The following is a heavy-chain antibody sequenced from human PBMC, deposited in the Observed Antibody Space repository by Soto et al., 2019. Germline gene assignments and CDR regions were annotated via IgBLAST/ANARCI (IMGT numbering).Heavy chain of an antibody. V-gene: IGHV4-31*03. J-gene: IGHJ4*02. CDR1: GGSISSGCYY. D-gene: IGHD2-15*01. CDR2: IYYSGST. Sequence: TSETLSLTCPVSGGSISSGCYYWSWIRQHPGKGLEWIGYIYYSGSTYYNPSLKSRVTISVDTSKNQFSLKLSSVTAADTAVYYCARGSVVAATLFDYWGQGTLVTVSS. CDR3: ARGSVVAATLFDY.